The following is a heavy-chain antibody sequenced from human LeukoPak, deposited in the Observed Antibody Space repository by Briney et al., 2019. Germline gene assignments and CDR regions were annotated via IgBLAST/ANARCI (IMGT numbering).Heavy chain of an antibody. Sequence: GGSLSLSCAASGFTLSTYGMTWVRQAPGKGLEWVSLISGRDSNTYYADSVEGRFTISRDNSKNTLYLQVNSLRADDTAVYYCAKRSDYSLNENYFDYWGQGTPVTVSS. D-gene: IGHD4-11*01. J-gene: IGHJ4*02. CDR1: GFTLSTYG. V-gene: IGHV3-23*01. CDR2: ISGRDSNT. CDR3: AKRSDYSLNENYFDY.